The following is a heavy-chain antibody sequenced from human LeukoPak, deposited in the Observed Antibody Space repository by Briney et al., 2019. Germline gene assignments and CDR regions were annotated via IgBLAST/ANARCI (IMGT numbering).Heavy chain of an antibody. D-gene: IGHD3-3*01. CDR2: ISSSGSTI. CDR3: ARDRLRIFGVVTYMFDY. Sequence: PGGSLRLSCAASGFTFSDYYISWVRQGPGKGLEWVSYISSSGSTIFYADSVKGRFTISRDNAKNSLYLQMNSLRAEDTAVYYCARDRLRIFGVVTYMFDYWGQGTLVTVSS. V-gene: IGHV3-11*01. J-gene: IGHJ4*02. CDR1: GFTFSDYY.